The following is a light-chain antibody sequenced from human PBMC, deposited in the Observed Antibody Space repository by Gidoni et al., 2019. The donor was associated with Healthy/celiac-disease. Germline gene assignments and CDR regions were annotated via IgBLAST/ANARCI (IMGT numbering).Light chain of an antibody. J-gene: IGLJ1*01. CDR3: SSYTSSKSYV. Sequence: QSALTQPASVSGSPGQSITISCTGTSSDVGGYNYVSWYQQHPGKAPQLLIYDVGNRPSGVSSRFSGSKSGNTASLTISGLQAEDEADYYCSSYTSSKSYVFGTGTKVSVL. V-gene: IGLV2-14*03. CDR2: DVG. CDR1: SSDVGGYNY.